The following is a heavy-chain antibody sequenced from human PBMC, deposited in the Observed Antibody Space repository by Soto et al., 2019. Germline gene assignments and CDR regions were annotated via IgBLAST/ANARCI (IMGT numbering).Heavy chain of an antibody. D-gene: IGHD6-13*01. CDR2: INPNSGGT. V-gene: IGHV1-2*04. CDR1: GYTFTGYY. CDR3: ARGIAAARARGVAY. J-gene: IGHJ4*02. Sequence: ASVKVSCKASGYTFTGYYMHWVRQAPGQGLEWMGWINPNSGGTNYAQKFQGWVTMTRDTSISTAYMELSRLRSDDTAVYYCARGIAAARARGVAYWGQGTLVTVSS.